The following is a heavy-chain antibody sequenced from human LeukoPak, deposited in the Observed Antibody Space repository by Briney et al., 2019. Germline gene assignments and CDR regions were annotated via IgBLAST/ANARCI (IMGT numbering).Heavy chain of an antibody. CDR2: VKSDGSDT. D-gene: IGHD1-14*01. J-gene: IGHJ4*02. Sequence: GGSLRLSCAASGSTFSRYWMHWVRQAPGKGLVWVSRVKSDGSDTIYADSVKGRFTISRDNAKNTLYLQMDSLRAEATAVYYCKTGIGSYYYYWGQGTLVTVAS. V-gene: IGHV3-74*01. CDR1: GSTFSRYW. CDR3: KTGIGSYYYY.